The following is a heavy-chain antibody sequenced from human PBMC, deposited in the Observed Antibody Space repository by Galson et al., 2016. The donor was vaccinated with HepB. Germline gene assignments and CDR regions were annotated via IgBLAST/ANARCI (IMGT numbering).Heavy chain of an antibody. D-gene: IGHD2-15*01. Sequence: SLRLSCAASGFTFSNYWVTWVRQAPGKGLEWVASTNRDGSGNFYVDSVKGRFTVSRDNPNNSLYLHMSSLRAEDTAVYFCASDYWIYWGQGTLVTVSS. CDR2: TNRDGSGN. CDR3: ASDYWIY. CDR1: GFTFSNYW. V-gene: IGHV3-7*01. J-gene: IGHJ4*02.